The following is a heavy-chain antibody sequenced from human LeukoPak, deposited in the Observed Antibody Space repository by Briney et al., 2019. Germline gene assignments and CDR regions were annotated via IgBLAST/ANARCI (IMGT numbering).Heavy chain of an antibody. J-gene: IGHJ4*02. V-gene: IGHV3-21*01. CDR2: ISSSSTYI. D-gene: IGHD3-22*01. Sequence: PGGSLRLSCAASGFTFSSYSMNWARQVSGKGLEWVSYISSSSTYINYADSVKGRFTISRDNAKNSLYLQMNSLRAEDTAVYFCARERFYDNSGFDYWGQGTLVTVSS. CDR3: ARERFYDNSGFDY. CDR1: GFTFSSYS.